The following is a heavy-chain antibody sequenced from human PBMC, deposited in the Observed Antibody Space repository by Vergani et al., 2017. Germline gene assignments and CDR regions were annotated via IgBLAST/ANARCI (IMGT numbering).Heavy chain of an antibody. CDR1: GYTFTDYF. Sequence: QVQLVQSGAGVKKPGASVKVSCKASGYTFTDYFMHWVRQAPGQGLEWMGWINPNSGGTNYAQKFQGRVTMTRDTSISTAYMELSNLRSDDTAVYYCARVGTSSNRDYFDDWGQGTLVTVSS. CDR3: ARVGTSSNRDYFDD. CDR2: INPNSGGT. V-gene: IGHV1-2*02. D-gene: IGHD2-2*01. J-gene: IGHJ4*02.